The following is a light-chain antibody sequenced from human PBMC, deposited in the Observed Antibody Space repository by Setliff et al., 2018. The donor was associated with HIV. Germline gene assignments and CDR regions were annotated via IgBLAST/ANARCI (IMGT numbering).Light chain of an antibody. J-gene: IGLJ1*01. CDR2: GNS. V-gene: IGLV1-40*01. Sequence: QSVLTQPPSVSGAPGQRVTISCTGSNSNIGAGYDVHWYQQLPGTAPKLLMYGNSNRPSGVPDRFSDSKSGTSASLAITGLQAEDEADYYCQSYDNRLSEEVFGTGTKVTVL. CDR1: NSNIGAGYD. CDR3: QSYDNRLSEEV.